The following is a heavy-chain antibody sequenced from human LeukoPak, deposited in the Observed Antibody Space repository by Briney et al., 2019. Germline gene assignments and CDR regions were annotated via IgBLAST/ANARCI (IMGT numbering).Heavy chain of an antibody. Sequence: GGSLRLSRAASGSTVSSNYMSWVRQAPGKGLEWVSVIYSGGSTYYADSEKGRFTISRDNSKNTLYLQMNSLRAEDTAVYYCAREGGTMVRGVIRPHDAFDIWGQGTMVTVSS. CDR2: IYSGGST. V-gene: IGHV3-53*01. CDR1: GSTVSSNY. D-gene: IGHD3-10*01. CDR3: AREGGTMVRGVIRPHDAFDI. J-gene: IGHJ3*02.